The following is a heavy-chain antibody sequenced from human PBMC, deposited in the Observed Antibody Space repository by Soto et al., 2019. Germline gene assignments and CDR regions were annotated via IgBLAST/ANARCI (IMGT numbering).Heavy chain of an antibody. V-gene: IGHV4-59*01. CDR3: ARDRGRGYSHGLRVYYYYGMDV. Sequence: SETLSLTCTVSGGSISSYYWSWIRQPPGKGLEWNGYIYYSGSTNYNPSLKSRVTISVDTSKNQFSLKLSSVTAADTAVYYCARDRGRGYSHGLRVYYYYGMDVWGQGTTVTVSS. D-gene: IGHD5-18*01. CDR2: IYYSGST. CDR1: GGSISSYY. J-gene: IGHJ6*02.